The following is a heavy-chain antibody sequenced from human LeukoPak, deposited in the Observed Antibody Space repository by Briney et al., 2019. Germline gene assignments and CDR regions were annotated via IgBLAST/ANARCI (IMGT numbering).Heavy chain of an antibody. J-gene: IGHJ4*02. Sequence: PGGSLRLSCADSGFTFSTYAMGCVRQSPGKGLEWVSSIKGGGGDPFYADSVKGRFSISRDNSKNTLFLQLNSLRAEDSAVYYCAKGGHDFNPFYWWGQGTLVTVSS. CDR2: IKGGGGDP. CDR3: AKGGHDFNPFYW. V-gene: IGHV3-23*01. CDR1: GFTFSTYA. D-gene: IGHD2-21*02.